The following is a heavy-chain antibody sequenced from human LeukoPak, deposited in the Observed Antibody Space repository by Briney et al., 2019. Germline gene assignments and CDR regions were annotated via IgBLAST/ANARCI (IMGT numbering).Heavy chain of an antibody. Sequence: SVKVSCKASGGTFSSYAISWVRQAPGQGLEWMGRIIPILGIANYAQKSQGRVTITADKSTSTAYMELSSLRSEDTAVYYCARGGEYSSSSGVYWGQGTLVTVSS. CDR2: IIPILGIA. CDR1: GGTFSSYA. J-gene: IGHJ4*02. CDR3: ARGGEYSSSSGVY. V-gene: IGHV1-69*04. D-gene: IGHD6-6*01.